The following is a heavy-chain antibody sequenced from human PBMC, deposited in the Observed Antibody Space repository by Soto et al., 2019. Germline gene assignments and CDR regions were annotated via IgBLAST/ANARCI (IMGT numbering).Heavy chain of an antibody. D-gene: IGHD2-21*02. V-gene: IGHV3-30*18. Sequence: QVQLVESGGGVVQPGRSLRLSCAASGFTFSSYGMHWVHQAPGKGLEWVAVISYDGNNKYYADSVKGRFTISRDNSKNTLYLQMNSLRAEDTAVYYCAKDTQPGVVVTAIPLGYFDYWGQGTLVTVSS. CDR1: GFTFSSYG. CDR2: ISYDGNNK. CDR3: AKDTQPGVVVTAIPLGYFDY. J-gene: IGHJ4*02.